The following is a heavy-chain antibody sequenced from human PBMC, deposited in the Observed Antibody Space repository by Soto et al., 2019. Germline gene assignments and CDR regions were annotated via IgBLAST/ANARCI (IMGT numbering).Heavy chain of an antibody. D-gene: IGHD3-22*01. J-gene: IGHJ1*01. CDR3: AKGDSYDSSGYYRAEYFHY. CDR1: GFTFSSYA. Sequence: EEQLLESGGGLVQPGGSLRLSCAASGFTFSSYAMSWVRQAPGRGLEWVSAISGSGGGTYNAESVKGRFTISRDNSKNTLYLQMNSLRAEDTAVYYCAKGDSYDSSGYYRAEYFHYWGQGTLVTVSS. V-gene: IGHV3-23*01. CDR2: ISGSGGGT.